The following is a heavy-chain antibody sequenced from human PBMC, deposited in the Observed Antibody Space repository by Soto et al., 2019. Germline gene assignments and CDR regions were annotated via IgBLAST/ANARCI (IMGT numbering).Heavy chain of an antibody. CDR3: ARGVTFGDSYYYDSSGGWEYFDY. CDR1: GGSISSGGYY. Sequence: PSETLSLTCTVSGGSISSGGYYWSWIRQHPGKGLEWIGYIYYSGSTYYNPSLKSRVTISVDTSKNQFSLKLSSVTAADTAVYYCARGVTFGDSYYYDSSGGWEYFDYWGQGTLVTVSS. D-gene: IGHD3-22*01. J-gene: IGHJ4*02. CDR2: IYYSGST. V-gene: IGHV4-31*03.